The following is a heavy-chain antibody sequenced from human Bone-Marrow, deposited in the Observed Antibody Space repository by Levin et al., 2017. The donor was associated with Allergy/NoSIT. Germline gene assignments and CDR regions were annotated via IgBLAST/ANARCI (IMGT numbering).Heavy chain of an antibody. CDR3: ARDPTTVLITDSYYSNGMDV. CDR1: GYTLSSYA. Sequence: KTGESLKISCKASGYTLSSYAMHWVRQAPGQRLEWMGWINADNDNTKYPQKFQGRVTITRDTSANTAYMELSSLRSEDTAIYYCARDPTTVLITDSYYSNGMDVWGQGTTVTVSS. CDR2: INADNDNT. J-gene: IGHJ6*02. V-gene: IGHV1-3*01. D-gene: IGHD4-17*01.